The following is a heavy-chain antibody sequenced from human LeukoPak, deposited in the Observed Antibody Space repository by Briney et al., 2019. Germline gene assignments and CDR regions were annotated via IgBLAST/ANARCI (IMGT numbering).Heavy chain of an antibody. CDR2: INPNSGGT. D-gene: IGHD6-13*01. V-gene: IGHV1-2*02. J-gene: IGHJ4*02. CDR3: ARDGAAVGTIYFDY. Sequence: ASVKVSCKASGYTFTGYYMHWVRQAPGQGLEWMGWINPNSGGTNYAQKFQGRVTMTRDTSISTAYMELSRLRSDDTAVYYCARDGAAVGTIYFDYWGQGTLVTVSS. CDR1: GYTFTGYY.